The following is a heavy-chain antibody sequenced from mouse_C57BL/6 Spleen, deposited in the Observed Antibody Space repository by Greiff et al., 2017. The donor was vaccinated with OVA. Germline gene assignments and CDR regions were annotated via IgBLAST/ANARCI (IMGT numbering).Heavy chain of an antibody. CDR3: ARSDDYDGYYAMDY. CDR1: GYAFTNYL. J-gene: IGHJ4*01. V-gene: IGHV1-54*01. CDR2: INPGSGGT. D-gene: IGHD2-4*01. Sequence: QVQLQQSGAELVRPGTSVKVSCKASGYAFTNYLIEWVKQRPGQGLEWIGVINPGSGGTNYNEKFKGKATLTADKSSSTAYMQLSSLTSEDSAVYFCARSDDYDGYYAMDYWGQGTSVTVSS.